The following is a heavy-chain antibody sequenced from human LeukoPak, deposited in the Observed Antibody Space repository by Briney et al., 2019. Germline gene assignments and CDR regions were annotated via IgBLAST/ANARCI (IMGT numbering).Heavy chain of an antibody. CDR1: GFTFSNAW. Sequence: NPGGSLRLSCAASGFTFSNAWMTWVRQAPGKGLEWVGRIKSKANGGTTEYAAPVKGRFTISRDDSKNTVYLQMDSLRIEDTAVYYCIGVAEGYWGQGTLVTVSS. J-gene: IGHJ4*02. D-gene: IGHD2-15*01. CDR3: IGVAEGY. CDR2: IKSKANGGTT. V-gene: IGHV3-15*05.